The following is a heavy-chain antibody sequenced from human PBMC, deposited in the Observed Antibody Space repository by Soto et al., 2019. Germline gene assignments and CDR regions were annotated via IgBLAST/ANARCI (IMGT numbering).Heavy chain of an antibody. D-gene: IGHD6-13*01. J-gene: IGHJ5*02. CDR3: ARRERAAGTDWWFDP. Sequence: PETLSLTCTVSGGSISRGRFPWAWIRQPPGKGLEWIGSTYYSGSTYYSPSLKSRVTISVDTSKNQFSLKLSSVTAADTAVYYCARRERAAGTDWWFDPWGQGTLVT. V-gene: IGHV4-39*01. CDR2: TYYSGST. CDR1: GGSISRGRFP.